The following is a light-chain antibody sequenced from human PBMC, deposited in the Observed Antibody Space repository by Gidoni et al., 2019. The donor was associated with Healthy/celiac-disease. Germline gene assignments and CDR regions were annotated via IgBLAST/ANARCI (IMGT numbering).Light chain of an antibody. Sequence: IVLTQSPGTLSLSPGERATLSSRASQSVSSSYLAWYQQKPGQAPRLLIYGASSRATGIPDRFSGSGSGTDFTLTIRRLEPEDFAVYYCQQYGSSPLWTFGQGTKVEIK. CDR3: QQYGSSPLWT. J-gene: IGKJ1*01. CDR1: QSVSSSY. CDR2: GAS. V-gene: IGKV3-20*01.